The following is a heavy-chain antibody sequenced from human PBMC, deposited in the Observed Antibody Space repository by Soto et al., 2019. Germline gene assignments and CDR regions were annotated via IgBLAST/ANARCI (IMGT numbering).Heavy chain of an antibody. Sequence: EVQLLESGGGLVQPGGSLRLSCAASGFTLNSHAMSWVRQAPGKGLEWVSVISGSDSSTYYADSVRGRFTISRDNAKNTTYLQMSSLRAEDTAVYYCAKDLHVLRYFDWFDGFDYWGQGTLVTVSS. J-gene: IGHJ4*02. CDR3: AKDLHVLRYFDWFDGFDY. D-gene: IGHD3-9*01. CDR1: GFTLNSHA. V-gene: IGHV3-23*01. CDR2: ISGSDSST.